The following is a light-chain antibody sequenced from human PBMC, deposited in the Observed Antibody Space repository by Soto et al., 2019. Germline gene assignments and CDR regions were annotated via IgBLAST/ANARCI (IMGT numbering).Light chain of an antibody. CDR2: EVS. V-gene: IGLV2-8*01. J-gene: IGLJ2*01. CDR3: MSYVGGNSVA. Sequence: QSVLTQPPSASGSPGMSVTLSCSGTDNDVGRYDYVSWYQQHPGKAPKLLIYEVSQRPSGVPDRFSASKSGNTASLTVSGLQGEAEADYSCMSYVGGNSVAFGGGTKVTVL. CDR1: DNDVGRYDY.